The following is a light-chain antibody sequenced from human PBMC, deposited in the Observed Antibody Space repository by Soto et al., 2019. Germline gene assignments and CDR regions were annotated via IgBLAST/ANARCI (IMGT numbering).Light chain of an antibody. V-gene: IGKV3-20*01. CDR3: QQYGSSPT. CDR2: GAS. Sequence: PGERATLSCRASQSVSSSYVAWYQQKPGKAPRLLIYGASRRATGIPDRFSGSGSGTDATLTISRLEPEDFAVYYCQQYGSSPTFGGGTKVEIK. J-gene: IGKJ4*01. CDR1: QSVSSSY.